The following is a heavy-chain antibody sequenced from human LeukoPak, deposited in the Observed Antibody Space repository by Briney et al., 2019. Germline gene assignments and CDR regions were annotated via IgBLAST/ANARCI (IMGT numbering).Heavy chain of an antibody. CDR2: LSYNGRNI. CDR1: GFTFSSYA. Sequence: GGSLRLSCVGSGFTFSSYAMHWVRQAPGKGLECLAGLSYNGRNIYYADSVKGRFTVSRDNSKNTLYMQMNSLRADDTAVYYCARDLQRVPAAISYYYYGMDVWGQGTTVTVSS. V-gene: IGHV3-30*03. D-gene: IGHD2-2*01. CDR3: ARDLQRVPAAISYYYYGMDV. J-gene: IGHJ6*02.